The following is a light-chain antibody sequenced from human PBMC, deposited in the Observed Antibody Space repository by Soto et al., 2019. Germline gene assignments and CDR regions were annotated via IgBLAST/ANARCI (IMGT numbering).Light chain of an antibody. V-gene: IGKV4-1*01. J-gene: IGKJ2*01. CDR2: WAS. CDR3: HQYESTPPT. CDR1: QSVLYSSNNKNY. Sequence: DIVMTQSPDSLAVSLGERATINCKSSQSVLYSSNNKNYLAWYQQRPGQPPKLLIYWASTRESGVPDRCSGSGSGTDFTLTITSLQAEDVAVYYCHQYESTPPTFGQGTKLEIK.